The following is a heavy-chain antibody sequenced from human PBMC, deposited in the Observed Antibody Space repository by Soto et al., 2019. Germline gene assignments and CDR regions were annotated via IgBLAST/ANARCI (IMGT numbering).Heavy chain of an antibody. CDR3: ARYSWQNAVVW. CDR1: GFTFSNDW. CDR2: IKQDGSDK. V-gene: IGHV3-7*02. J-gene: IGHJ4*02. Sequence: EVQLVESGGGLVQPGESLRLSCAASGFTFSNDWMSWVRQAPGKGLEWVANIKQDGSDKKYVDSVRGRFTISRDKAKNSLYLQMNSLRAEDTAVYYCARYSWQNAVVWWGQGTLVTVSS. D-gene: IGHD1-26*01.